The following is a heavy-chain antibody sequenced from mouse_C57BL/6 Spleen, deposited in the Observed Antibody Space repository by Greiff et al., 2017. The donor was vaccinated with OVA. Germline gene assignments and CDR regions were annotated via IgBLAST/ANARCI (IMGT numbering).Heavy chain of an antibody. D-gene: IGHD2-12*01. CDR3: ARYDAY. CDR2: IYPGDGDT. CDR1: GYAFSSSW. V-gene: IGHV1-82*01. Sequence: VQLQQSGPELVKPGASVKISCKASGYAFSSSWMNWVKQRPGKGLEWIGRIYPGDGDTNYNGKFKGKATLTADKSSSTAYMQLSSLTSEDSAVYFCARYDAYWGQGTLVTVSA. J-gene: IGHJ3*01.